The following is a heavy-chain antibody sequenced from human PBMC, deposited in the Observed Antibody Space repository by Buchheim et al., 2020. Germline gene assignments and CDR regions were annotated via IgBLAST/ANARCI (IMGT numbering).Heavy chain of an antibody. D-gene: IGHD5-18*01. J-gene: IGHJ6*02. Sequence: QVQLQQWGAGLLKPSETLSLTCAVYGGSFSGYYWSWIRQPPGKGLEWIGEINHSGSTNYNPSLKSRVTISVYKSKNPFSLKLSSVTAADTAVYYCARVVTWIQLWSDYYYYGMDVWGQGTT. CDR3: ARVVTWIQLWSDYYYYGMDV. CDR2: INHSGST. V-gene: IGHV4-34*01. CDR1: GGSFSGYY.